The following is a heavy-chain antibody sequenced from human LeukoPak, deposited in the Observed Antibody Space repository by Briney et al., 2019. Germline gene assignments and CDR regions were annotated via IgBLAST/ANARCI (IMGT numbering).Heavy chain of an antibody. CDR1: GCTFSSYA. V-gene: IGHV3-23*01. CDR3: AKGEQWLVLYFQH. D-gene: IGHD6-19*01. CDR2: ISGSGGGT. Sequence: PGGSLRLSCAVSGCTFSSYAMSWVRQAPGTGLDWVAAISGSGGGTDYADSVKGRFTISRDNSKNTLYLQMNSLRAEDTAVYYCAKGEQWLVLYFQHWGQGTLVTVSS. J-gene: IGHJ1*01.